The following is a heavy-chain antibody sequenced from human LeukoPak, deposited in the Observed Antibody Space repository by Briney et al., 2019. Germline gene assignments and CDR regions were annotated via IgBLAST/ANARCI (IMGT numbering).Heavy chain of an antibody. D-gene: IGHD6-13*01. CDR3: ARDHQRLVPRARYYFDY. J-gene: IGHJ4*02. CDR2: INHSGST. V-gene: IGHV4-34*01. Sequence: KPSETLSLTCAVYGGSFSGYYWSWIRQPPGKGLEWIGEINHSGSTNYNPSLKSRVTISVDTSKNQFSLKLSSVTAADTAVYYCARDHQRLVPRARYYFDYWGQGTLVTVSS. CDR1: GGSFSGYY.